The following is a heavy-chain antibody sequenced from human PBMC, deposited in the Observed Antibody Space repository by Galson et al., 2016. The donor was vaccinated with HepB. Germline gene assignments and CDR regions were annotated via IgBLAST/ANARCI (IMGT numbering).Heavy chain of an antibody. V-gene: IGHV3-53*01. Sequence: SLRLSCAASGFSVSNNYMCWVRQAPGKGLECVSVIHDDGSTNYADSVMGRFTISRDNSKNTLYLEMNSLRAEDVAVYYCARASGIRGIKGAMDVWGQGTTVSVSS. J-gene: IGHJ6*02. CDR2: IHDDGST. CDR3: ARASGIRGIKGAMDV. D-gene: IGHD3-10*01. CDR1: GFSVSNNY.